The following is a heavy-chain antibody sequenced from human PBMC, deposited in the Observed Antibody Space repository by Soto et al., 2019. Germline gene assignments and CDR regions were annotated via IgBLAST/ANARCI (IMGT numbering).Heavy chain of an antibody. J-gene: IGHJ4*02. CDR2: ISRDSRSI. V-gene: IGHV3-9*01. Sequence: GGSVRLSGEVSGVRFNVEGTHRVRQARGKGLEWIAGISRDSRSISYGASIKGRFTISRDNAKNSLYLQLNSLRADDTAFYYCVKDALTTVAYYFDYWGQGALVTVSS. CDR1: GVRFNVEG. CDR3: VKDALTTVAYYFDY. D-gene: IGHD4-17*01.